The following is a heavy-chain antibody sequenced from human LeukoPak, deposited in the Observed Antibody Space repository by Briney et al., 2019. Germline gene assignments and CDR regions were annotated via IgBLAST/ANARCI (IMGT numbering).Heavy chain of an antibody. J-gene: IGHJ4*02. D-gene: IGHD4-17*01. CDR3: VKAYTVTTNFDY. CDR1: GFTFSYYA. Sequence: PGRCLRLSCSASGFTFSYYAMHWVRQAPGKGLEYVSAITGNGGTTYYADSVKGRFTISRDNSKKTLYLQMSSLRAEDTAVYYCVKAYTVTTNFDYWGQGTLVTVSS. CDR2: ITGNGGTT. V-gene: IGHV3-64D*09.